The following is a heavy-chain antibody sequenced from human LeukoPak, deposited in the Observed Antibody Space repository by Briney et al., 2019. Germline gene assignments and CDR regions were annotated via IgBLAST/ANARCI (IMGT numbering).Heavy chain of an antibody. V-gene: IGHV3-21*01. Sequence: GGSLRLSCAASGFTFSSYSMNWVRQAPGKGLEWVSSISSSSSYIYYADSVKGRFTISRDNAKNSLYLQMNSLSAEDTAVYYCARDAMIDRYYDFWSGQNWFDPWGQGTLVTVSS. J-gene: IGHJ5*02. CDR3: ARDAMIDRYYDFWSGQNWFDP. CDR2: ISSSSSYI. CDR1: GFTFSSYS. D-gene: IGHD3-3*01.